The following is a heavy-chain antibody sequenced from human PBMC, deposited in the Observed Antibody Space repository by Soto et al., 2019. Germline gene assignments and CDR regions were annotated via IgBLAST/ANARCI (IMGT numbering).Heavy chain of an antibody. J-gene: IGHJ4*02. CDR1: GFTFSGYG. CDR2: TRHDGSNT. CDR3: ARDGVGTTTYFGYFDY. V-gene: IGHV3-33*01. Sequence: QVQLVESGGGVVQPGRSLRLSCAASGFTFSGYGMHWVRQAPGKGLEWVAVTRHDGSNTYYADSVRGRFTISRDNSNKLLYLQMNSLRAEDTAVYYCARDGVGTTTYFGYFDYWGQGILDTVSS. D-gene: IGHD1-26*01.